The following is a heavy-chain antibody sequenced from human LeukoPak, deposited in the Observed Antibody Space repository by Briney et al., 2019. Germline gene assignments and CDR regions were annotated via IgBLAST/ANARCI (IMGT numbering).Heavy chain of an antibody. CDR1: GGSISSYY. Sequence: SETLSLTCTVSGGSISSYYWSWIRQPPGKGLEWIGYTYHSGSTNYNPSLKSRVTISVDTSKNQFSLKLSSVTAADTAVYYCGRVSSAYYYDFGHPSGGGWFDPWGQGTLVTVSS. CDR2: TYHSGST. V-gene: IGHV4-59*01. D-gene: IGHD3-22*01. CDR3: GRVSSAYYYDFGHPSGGGWFDP. J-gene: IGHJ5*02.